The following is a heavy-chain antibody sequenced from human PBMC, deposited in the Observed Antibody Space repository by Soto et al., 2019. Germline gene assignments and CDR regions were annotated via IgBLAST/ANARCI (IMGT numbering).Heavy chain of an antibody. D-gene: IGHD3-22*01. Sequence: GGSLRLSCAASGFTFSSYSMSWVRQAPGKGLEWVSAISGSGGSTYYADSVKGRFTISRDNSKNTLYLQMNSLRAEDTAVYYCAKDQAMIVVVPYFDYWGQGTLVTVS. CDR1: GFTFSSYS. CDR2: ISGSGGST. V-gene: IGHV3-23*01. J-gene: IGHJ4*02. CDR3: AKDQAMIVVVPYFDY.